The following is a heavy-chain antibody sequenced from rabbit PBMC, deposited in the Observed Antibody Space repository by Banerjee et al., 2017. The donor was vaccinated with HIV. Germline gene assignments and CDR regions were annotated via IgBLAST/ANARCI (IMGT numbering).Heavy chain of an antibody. Sequence: QEQLEESGGDLVKPGASLTLTCTVSGFSFSSSYWICWVRQAPGKGLEWIGYIDPIFGSTYYASWVNGRFTISLDNAQNTVFLQMTSLTAADTATYFCARDLTGVTGWNFNLWGQGTLVTVS. CDR3: ARDLTGVTGWNFNL. CDR1: GFSFSSSYW. V-gene: IGHV1S45*01. CDR2: IDPIFGST. D-gene: IGHD7-1*01. J-gene: IGHJ4*01.